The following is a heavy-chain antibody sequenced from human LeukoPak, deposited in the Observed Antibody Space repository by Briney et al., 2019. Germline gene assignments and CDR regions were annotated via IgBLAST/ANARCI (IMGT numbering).Heavy chain of an antibody. J-gene: IGHJ6*03. CDR1: GGSISSSNW. V-gene: IGHV4-4*02. D-gene: IGHD3-10*01. CDR2: IYRSGST. CDR3: ARTTMVRGTYYMDV. Sequence: SETLSLTCGVSGGSISSSNWWSWVRQPPGKGLEWIGEIYRSGSTNYNPSLKSRVTISVDTSKNQFSLKLSSVTAADTAVYYCARTTMVRGTYYMDVWGKGTTVTISS.